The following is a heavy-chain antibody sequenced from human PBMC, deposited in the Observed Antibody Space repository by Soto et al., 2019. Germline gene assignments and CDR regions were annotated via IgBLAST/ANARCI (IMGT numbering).Heavy chain of an antibody. CDR1: GYTFSDYF. V-gene: IGHV1-2*02. CDR3: ARIKWGLDYYSGMDV. Sequence: QVQLVQSGAEVKKSGASVKVSCKASGYTFSDYFIQWLRQAPGQGLEWVAWINPKTAATNYAKKFQDRVTLTSDTSFSTAYLALTRLRPEDTAVYYCARIKWGLDYYSGMDVWGQGTAVTVSS. D-gene: IGHD1-26*01. J-gene: IGHJ6*02. CDR2: INPKTAAT.